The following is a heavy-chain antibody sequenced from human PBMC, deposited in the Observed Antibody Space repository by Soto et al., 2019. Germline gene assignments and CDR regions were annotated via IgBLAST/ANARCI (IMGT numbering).Heavy chain of an antibody. CDR1: DGSVNTGNYY. J-gene: IGHJ4*02. D-gene: IGHD3-16*01. V-gene: IGHV4-61*01. Sequence: QVQLQESGPGLVKPSETLSLTCSVSDGSVNTGNYYWSWIRQPPGKGLEWIGNIYYIGTTNYNPSLTSRVTISVDTSKNQSSLKVTSVTAADTAVYFCAREEKQLSRYGGDFDYWGQGILVTVSS. CDR2: IYYIGTT. CDR3: AREEKQLSRYGGDFDY.